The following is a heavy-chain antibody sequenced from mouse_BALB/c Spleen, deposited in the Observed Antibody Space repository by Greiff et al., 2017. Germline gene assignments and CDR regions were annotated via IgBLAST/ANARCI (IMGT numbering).Heavy chain of an antibody. CDR2: ISSGGSYT. CDR3: ARRPFITTVVEGFAY. D-gene: IGHD1-1*01. CDR1: GFTFSSYG. J-gene: IGHJ3*01. V-gene: IGHV5-6*02. Sequence: EVKLMESGGDLVKPGGSLKLSCAASGFTFSSYGMSWVRQTPDKRLEWVATISSGGSYTYYPDSVKGRFTISRDNAKNTLYLQMSSLKSEDTAMYYCARRPFITTVVEGFAYWGQGTLVTVSA.